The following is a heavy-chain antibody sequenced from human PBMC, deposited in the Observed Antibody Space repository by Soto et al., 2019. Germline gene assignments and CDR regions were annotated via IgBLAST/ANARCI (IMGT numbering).Heavy chain of an antibody. CDR3: ARLFPSPFYYSGMDV. Sequence: GESLKISCKGSGYTFRKFWIGWVRQMPGKGLELMGIIDPGDSDTRYSPSFQGQVTISVDKSISTAFLQWSGLKASDTAMYYCARLFPSPFYYSGMDVWGQGTTVTVSS. CDR2: IDPGDSDT. V-gene: IGHV5-51*01. J-gene: IGHJ6*02. CDR1: GYTFRKFW.